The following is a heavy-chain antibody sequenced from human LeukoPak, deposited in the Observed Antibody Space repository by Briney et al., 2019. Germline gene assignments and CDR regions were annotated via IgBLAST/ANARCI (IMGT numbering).Heavy chain of an antibody. V-gene: IGHV3-21*01. CDR3: ARVHYYDSSGYYL. D-gene: IGHD3-22*01. Sequence: GGGLGLSCGASGFTFSSYSMNWVRQAPGKGLGWVSSISSSSSYIYYADSVKGRFTISRDNAKNSLYLQMNSLRAEDTAVYYCARVHYYDSSGYYLWGQGTLVTVSS. J-gene: IGHJ5*02. CDR1: GFTFSSYS. CDR2: ISSSSSYI.